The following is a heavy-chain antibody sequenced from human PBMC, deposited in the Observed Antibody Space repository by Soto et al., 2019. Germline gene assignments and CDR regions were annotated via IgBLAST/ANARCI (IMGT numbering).Heavy chain of an antibody. Sequence: GGSLRLSCAASGFTFSSYAMHWVRQAPGKGLEYVSAISSNGGSTYYANSVKGRFTISRDNSKNTLYLQMGSLRAEDMAVYYCARSIVVVPAAMLDYWGQGTLVTVS. D-gene: IGHD2-2*01. CDR2: ISSNGGST. J-gene: IGHJ4*02. V-gene: IGHV3-64*01. CDR3: ARSIVVVPAAMLDY. CDR1: GFTFSSYA.